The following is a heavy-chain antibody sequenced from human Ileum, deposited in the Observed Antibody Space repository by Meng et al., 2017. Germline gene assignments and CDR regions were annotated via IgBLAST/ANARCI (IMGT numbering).Heavy chain of an antibody. D-gene: IGHD2-2*01. CDR3: VRDGSSSSGGTL. V-gene: IGHV4-4*07. Sequence: QVQLTSEGPGSVKPPESLSLTCQVAGGSISNFHWSWTRQPAGKGLEWLGVIYASVSTNYNPSLKTRITMSVDTSKSQFSLKLTSITAADTAVYYCVRDGSSSSGGTLWGRGTLVTVSS. J-gene: IGHJ2*01. CDR2: IYASVST. CDR1: GGSISNFH.